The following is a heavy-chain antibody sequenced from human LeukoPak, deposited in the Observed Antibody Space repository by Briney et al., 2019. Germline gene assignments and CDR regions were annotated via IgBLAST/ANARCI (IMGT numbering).Heavy chain of an antibody. D-gene: IGHD3-10*01. V-gene: IGHV4-59*01. CDR2: IYYSGST. CDR1: GGSISSYY. CDR3: ARDKDGGADWFDP. Sequence: KPSETLSLTCAVSGGSISSYYWSWIRQPPGKGLEWIGYIYYSGSTNYNPSLKSRVTISVDTSKNQFSLKLSSVTAADTAVYYCARDKDGGADWFDPWGQGTLVTVSS. J-gene: IGHJ5*02.